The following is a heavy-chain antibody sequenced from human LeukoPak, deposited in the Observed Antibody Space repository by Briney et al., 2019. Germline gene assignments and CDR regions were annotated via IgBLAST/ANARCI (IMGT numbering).Heavy chain of an antibody. D-gene: IGHD4-11*01. CDR2: IKQDGSEK. CDR3: ARDYGNYPYPEVTLDL. Sequence: GGSLRLSCTASGFTFSTYWMHWVRQAPGKGLEWVATIKQDGSEKYYVDSVKGRFTISRDNAKNSLYLQMDSLRAEDTAVYHCARDYGNYPYPEVTLDLWGQGTLVTVSS. V-gene: IGHV3-7*01. J-gene: IGHJ4*02. CDR1: GFTFSTYW.